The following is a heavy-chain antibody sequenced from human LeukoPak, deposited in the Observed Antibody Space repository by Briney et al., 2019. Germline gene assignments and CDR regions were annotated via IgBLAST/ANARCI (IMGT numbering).Heavy chain of an antibody. CDR1: GFTFSSNS. CDR3: ARDARSYGDTEYFQH. J-gene: IGHJ1*01. V-gene: IGHV3-21*01. D-gene: IGHD4-17*01. Sequence: NPGGSLRLSCAASGFTFSSNSMNWVRQAQGKGLEWVSSISSSSSYIYYADSVKGRFTISRDNAKTSLYLQMISLRAEDTAVYYCARDARSYGDTEYFQHWGQGTLVTVSS. CDR2: ISSSSSYI.